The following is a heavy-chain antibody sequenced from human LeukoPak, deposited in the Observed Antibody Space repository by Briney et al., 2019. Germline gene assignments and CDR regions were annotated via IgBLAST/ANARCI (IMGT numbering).Heavy chain of an antibody. V-gene: IGHV3-30*02. J-gene: IGHJ4*02. D-gene: IGHD5-18*01. CDR2: TWDDGRDK. Sequence: PGGSLRLSCAASGFTFSGCGMHCVRQAPGKGLEWVAFTWDDGRDKYYTASVKGRFTICRDNYKNTLSLKKNSLRAEDTAMYYCAKDPYSYGSYFDYWGQGTLVTVSS. CDR1: GFTFSGCG. CDR3: AKDPYSYGSYFDY.